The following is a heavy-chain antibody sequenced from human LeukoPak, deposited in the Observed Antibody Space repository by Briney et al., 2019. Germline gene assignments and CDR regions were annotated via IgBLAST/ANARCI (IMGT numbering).Heavy chain of an antibody. Sequence: ASVKVSCKASGYTFTGYYMHWVRQAPGQGLEWMGWINPNSGGTNYAQKFQGRVTMTRDTSISTAYLQWSSLKASDTAMYYCARVLSGSYSWFDPWGQGTLVTVSS. V-gene: IGHV1-2*02. D-gene: IGHD1-26*01. CDR1: GYTFTGYY. CDR3: ARVLSGSYSWFDP. CDR2: INPNSGGT. J-gene: IGHJ5*02.